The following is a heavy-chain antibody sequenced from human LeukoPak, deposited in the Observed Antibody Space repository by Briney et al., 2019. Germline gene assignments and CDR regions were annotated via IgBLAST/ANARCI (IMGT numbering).Heavy chain of an antibody. J-gene: IGHJ6*04. D-gene: IGHD2-2*02. CDR3: VRDEYRDV. Sequence: SETLSLTCTVSGGSINKDYWSWIRQPAGKGLEWIGRIHISGSTHHNPSLKSRVTMSIGASKNQFSLKLNSVTAADTAVYYCVRDEYRDVWGKGTTVTVSS. CDR2: IHISGST. CDR1: GGSINKDY. V-gene: IGHV4-4*07.